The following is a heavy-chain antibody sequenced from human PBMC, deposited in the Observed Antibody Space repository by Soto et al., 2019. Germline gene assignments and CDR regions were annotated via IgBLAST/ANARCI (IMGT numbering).Heavy chain of an antibody. J-gene: IGHJ6*02. CDR1: GFTFSSYS. D-gene: IGHD3-3*01. CDR3: ARDLAGRYYDFWSGPSHYYGMDV. CDR2: ISSSSSYI. V-gene: IGHV3-21*01. Sequence: PGGSLRLSCAASGFTFSSYSMNWVRQAPGKGLEWVSSISSSSSYIYYADSVKGRFTISRDNAKNSLYLQMNSLRAEDTAVYYCARDLAGRYYDFWSGPSHYYGMDVWGQGTTVTVS.